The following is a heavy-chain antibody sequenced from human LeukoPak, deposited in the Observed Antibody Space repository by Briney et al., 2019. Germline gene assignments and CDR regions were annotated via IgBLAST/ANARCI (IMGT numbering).Heavy chain of an antibody. J-gene: IGHJ4*02. D-gene: IGHD3-10*01. V-gene: IGHV3-23*01. Sequence: GGSLRLSCAASGFTFSSYAMSWVRQAPGKGLEWVSAISGSGGSTYYADSVKGRFTISRDNSKSTLYLQMNSLRAEDTAVYYCAKDRIGVGWFGELYFDYWGQGTLVTVSS. CDR1: GFTFSSYA. CDR2: ISGSGGST. CDR3: AKDRIGVGWFGELYFDY.